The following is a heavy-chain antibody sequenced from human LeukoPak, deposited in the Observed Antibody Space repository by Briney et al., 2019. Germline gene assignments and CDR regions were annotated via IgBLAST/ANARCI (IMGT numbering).Heavy chain of an antibody. CDR3: ARGPIYDILTGYLDY. V-gene: IGHV3-33*01. CDR1: GFTFSSYG. J-gene: IGHJ4*02. Sequence: PGRSLRLSCAASGFTFSSYGMHWVRQASGKGLEWVAVIWYDGSNKYYADSVKGRFTISRDNSKNTLYLQMNSLRAEDTAVYYCARGPIYDILTGYLDYWGQGTLVTVSS. D-gene: IGHD3-9*01. CDR2: IWYDGSNK.